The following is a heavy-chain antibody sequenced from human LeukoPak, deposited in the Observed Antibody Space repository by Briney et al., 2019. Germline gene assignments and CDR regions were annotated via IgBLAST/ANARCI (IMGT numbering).Heavy chain of an antibody. Sequence: SETLSLTCTVSGGSMTSASFYWGWIRQPPGKGLEWIGSIYTSGSTNYNPSLRGRLTMSLDTSQNQFSLRLTSVTAADTAVYYCARTILPAQNAGAFDIWGPGTMVTVAS. CDR3: ARTILPAQNAGAFDI. J-gene: IGHJ3*02. V-gene: IGHV4-39*07. D-gene: IGHD2-2*01. CDR2: IYTSGST. CDR1: GGSMTSASFY.